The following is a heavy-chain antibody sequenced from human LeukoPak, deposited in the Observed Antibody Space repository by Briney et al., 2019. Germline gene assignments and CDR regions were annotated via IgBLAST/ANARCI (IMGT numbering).Heavy chain of an antibody. J-gene: IGHJ4*02. CDR2: ISYDGSNK. CDR1: GFTFSSYA. D-gene: IGHD3-10*01. V-gene: IGHV3-30*04. Sequence: GGSLRLSCAASGFTFSSYAMHWVRQAPGKGLEWVAVISYDGSNKYYADSVKGRFTISRDNSKNTLYLQMNSLRAEDTAVYYCARGEVYYYGSGSYDDWGQGTLVTVSS. CDR3: ARGEVYYYGSGSYDD.